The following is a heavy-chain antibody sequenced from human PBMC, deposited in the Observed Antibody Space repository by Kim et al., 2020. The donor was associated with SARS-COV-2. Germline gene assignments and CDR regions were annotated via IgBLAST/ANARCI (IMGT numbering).Heavy chain of an antibody. CDR2: ISAYNGNT. V-gene: IGHV1-18*01. D-gene: IGHD3-9*01. J-gene: IGHJ3*02. CDR3: ARVGGILTGYLDAFDI. CDR1: GYTFTSYG. Sequence: DSVKVSCKASGYTFTSYGISWVRQAPGQGLEWMGWISAYNGNTNYAQKLQGRVTMTTDTSTSTAYMELRSLRSDDTAVYYCARVGGILTGYLDAFDIWGQGTMVTVSS.